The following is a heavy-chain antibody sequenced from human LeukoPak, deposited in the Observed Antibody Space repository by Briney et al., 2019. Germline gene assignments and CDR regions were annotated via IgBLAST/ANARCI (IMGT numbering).Heavy chain of an antibody. CDR3: VTYYFDSSGPKKNY. CDR1: GGSFSGYY. V-gene: IGHV4-34*01. J-gene: IGHJ4*02. D-gene: IGHD3-22*01. CDR2: INHSGST. Sequence: PSETLSLTCAVYGGSFSGYYWSWIRQPPGKGLEWIGEINHSGSTNYNPSLKSRVTISVDTSKKQFSLKLSSMTAADTAVYYCVTYYFDSSGPKKNYWGQGTLVTVSS.